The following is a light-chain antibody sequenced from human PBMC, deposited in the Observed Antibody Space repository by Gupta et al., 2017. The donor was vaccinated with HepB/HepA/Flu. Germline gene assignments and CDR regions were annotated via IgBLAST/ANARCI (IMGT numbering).Light chain of an antibody. CDR3: QAWDSSTDVV. J-gene: IGLJ2*01. V-gene: IGLV3-1*01. CDR2: QDS. Sequence: SYELTQPPSVSVSPGQTASITCSGDKVGDKYACWYQQKPGQSPVLVIYQDSKRPSGIPERFSGSNSGNTATLTISGTQAMEEADYYCQAWDSSTDVVFGGGTKLTVL. CDR1: KVGDKY.